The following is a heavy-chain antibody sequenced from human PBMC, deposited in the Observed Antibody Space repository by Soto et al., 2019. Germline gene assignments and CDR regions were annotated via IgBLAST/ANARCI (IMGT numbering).Heavy chain of an antibody. V-gene: IGHV5-51*01. CDR3: ARLIGITGTTFRGWFDP. CDR2: IYPGDSDT. D-gene: IGHD1-7*01. CDR1: GYSFTSYW. J-gene: IGHJ5*02. Sequence: GESLKISCKGSGYSFTSYWIGWVRQMPGKGLEWMGIIYPGDSDTRYSPSFQGQVTISADKSISTAYLQWSSLKASDTAMYYCARLIGITGTTFRGWFDPWGQGTLVTVSS.